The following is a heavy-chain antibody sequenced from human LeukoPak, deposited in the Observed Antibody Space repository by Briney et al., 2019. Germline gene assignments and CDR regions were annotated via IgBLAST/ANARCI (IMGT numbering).Heavy chain of an antibody. V-gene: IGHV3-30*02. J-gene: IGHJ4*02. Sequence: GGSLRLSCAGSGFTFSTCGMHWVRQAPGKGLEWVAFIRYDGRNKYYADSVKGRFTISKDNSKNTLYLQMNSLRAEDSAVYYCAKGPEVRGVIVILKTGEKGALDYWGQGTLVTVSS. D-gene: IGHD3-10*01. CDR2: IRYDGRNK. CDR3: AKGPEVRGVIVILKTGEKGALDY. CDR1: GFTFSTCG.